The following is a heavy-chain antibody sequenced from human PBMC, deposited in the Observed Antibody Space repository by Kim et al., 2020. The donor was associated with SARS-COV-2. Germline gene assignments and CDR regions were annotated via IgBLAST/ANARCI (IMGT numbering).Heavy chain of an antibody. J-gene: IGHJ6*02. D-gene: IGHD1-26*01. V-gene: IGHV4-4*07. CDR2: IYTSGST. Sequence: SETLSLTCTVSGGSISSYYWSWIRQPAGKGLEWIGRIYTSGSTNYNPSLKSRVTMSVDTSKNQFSLKLSSVTAADTAVYYCASDPWDEFYYGMDVWGQGTTVTVSS. CDR1: GGSISSYY. CDR3: ASDPWDEFYYGMDV.